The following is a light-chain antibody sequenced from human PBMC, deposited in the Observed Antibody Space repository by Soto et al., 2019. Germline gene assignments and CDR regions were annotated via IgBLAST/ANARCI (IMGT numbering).Light chain of an antibody. CDR3: QQYNDWPRT. J-gene: IGKJ1*01. Sequence: EIVMTQSPATLSVSPGERATLSCRASQSVSSNLAWYQQKPGQAPRLLIYGASTRATVIPAGFSGSGSGTEFTLTISSLQSEDFAVYYCQQYNDWPRTFGQGTKVDIK. V-gene: IGKV3-15*01. CDR1: QSVSSN. CDR2: GAS.